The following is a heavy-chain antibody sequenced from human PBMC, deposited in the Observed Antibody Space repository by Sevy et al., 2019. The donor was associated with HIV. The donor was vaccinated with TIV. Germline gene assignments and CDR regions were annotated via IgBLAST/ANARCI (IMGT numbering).Heavy chain of an antibody. CDR1: GGSINSDH. CDR2: VYYTGGT. J-gene: IGHJ3*02. CDR3: ARRNDFAI. V-gene: IGHV4-59*08. Sequence: SESLSLTCTVSGGSINSDHWNWVRQPPGKGLEWVGYVYYTGGTNYNPSSKNRFTISADRTKNQSSLKLTSVTAADTAVYYCARRNDFAIWGQGTMVTVSS.